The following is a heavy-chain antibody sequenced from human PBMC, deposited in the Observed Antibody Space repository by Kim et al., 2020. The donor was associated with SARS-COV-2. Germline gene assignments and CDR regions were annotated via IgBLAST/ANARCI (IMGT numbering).Heavy chain of an antibody. CDR2: T. J-gene: IGHJ3*02. D-gene: IGHD3-16*01. CDR3: AKHEGARDSFDI. V-gene: IGHV4-39*01. Sequence: TFYSPSLKSRVTISVDTSSNQFSLKLPSVTAADTAVYYCAKHEGARDSFDIWGQGTVVTVSS.